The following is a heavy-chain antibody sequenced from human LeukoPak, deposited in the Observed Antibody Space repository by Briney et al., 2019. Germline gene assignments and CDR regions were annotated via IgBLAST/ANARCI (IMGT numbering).Heavy chain of an antibody. CDR2: INHSGST. V-gene: IGHV4-34*01. J-gene: IGHJ5*02. CDR3: ARDGSCSSASCPNWFDP. D-gene: IGHD2-2*01. Sequence: SETLSLTCAVYGGSFSGYYWSWIRQPPGKGLEWIGEINHSGSTNYNPSLKSRVTISVDTPKNQFSLKLSSVTAADTAVYYCARDGSCSSASCPNWFDPWGQGTLVTVSS. CDR1: GGSFSGYY.